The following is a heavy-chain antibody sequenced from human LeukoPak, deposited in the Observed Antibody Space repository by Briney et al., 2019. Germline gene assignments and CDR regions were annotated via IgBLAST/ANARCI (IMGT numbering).Heavy chain of an antibody. V-gene: IGHV3-7*03. CDR1: GFTFSSYW. J-gene: IGHJ3*02. Sequence: GGSLRLSCAASGFTFSSYWMSWVRQAPGKGLEWVANIKQDGTEKYYVDSVKGRFTISRDNAKNSLYLQMNSLRAEDTAVYYCPRPNYPRAFDIWGQGTMVTVSS. CDR2: IKQDGTEK. D-gene: IGHD5-24*01. CDR3: PRPNYPRAFDI.